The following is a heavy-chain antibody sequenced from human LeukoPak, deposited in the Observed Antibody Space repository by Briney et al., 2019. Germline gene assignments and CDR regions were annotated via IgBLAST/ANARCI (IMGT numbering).Heavy chain of an antibody. V-gene: IGHV3-23*01. Sequence: GVSLRLSCVVSGFTFSNYAMNWVRQAPGKGLEWVSSNNASGDDTKDADSVRGRFIISRDNSKNTLYLQMNSLRAEDTALYYCTKGRGGHCDSACSSRVLENWGQGTLVTVSS. D-gene: IGHD2/OR15-2a*01. CDR1: GFTFSNYA. J-gene: IGHJ4*02. CDR3: TKGRGGHCDSACSSRVLEN. CDR2: NNASGDDT.